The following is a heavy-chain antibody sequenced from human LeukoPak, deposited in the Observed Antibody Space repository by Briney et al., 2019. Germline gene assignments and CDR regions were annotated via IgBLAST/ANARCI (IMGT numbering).Heavy chain of an antibody. J-gene: IGHJ6*03. CDR3: ARGINCSSTSCSHYYYYYMDV. CDR1: GGSFSGYY. Sequence: SETLSLTCAVYGGSFSGYYWSWIRQPPGKGLEWIGEINHSGSTNYNPSLKSRVTISVDTSKDQFSLKLSSVTAADTAVYYCARGINCSSTSCSHYYYYYMDVWGKGTTVTVSS. V-gene: IGHV4-34*01. D-gene: IGHD2-2*01. CDR2: INHSGST.